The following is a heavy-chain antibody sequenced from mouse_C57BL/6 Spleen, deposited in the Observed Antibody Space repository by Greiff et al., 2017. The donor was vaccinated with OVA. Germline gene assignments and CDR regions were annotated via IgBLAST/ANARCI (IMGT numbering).Heavy chain of an antibody. CDR3: TREGDYGSSYSYYFDY. Sequence: VKLQQSGAELVRPGASVTLSCKASGYTFTDYEMHWVKQTPVHGLEWIGAIDPETGGTAYNQKFKGKAILTADKSSSTAYMELRSLTSEDSAVYYCTREGDYGSSYSYYFDYWGQGTTLTVSS. CDR1: GYTFTDYE. V-gene: IGHV1-15*01. J-gene: IGHJ2*01. D-gene: IGHD1-1*01. CDR2: IDPETGGT.